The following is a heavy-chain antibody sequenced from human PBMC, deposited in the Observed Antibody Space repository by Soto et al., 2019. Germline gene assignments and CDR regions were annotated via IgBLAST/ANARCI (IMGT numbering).Heavy chain of an antibody. Sequence: EVQLLESGGGLVQPGESPRLSCAASGYAFGSYAMIWVRQAPGKGLEWVSSISGSGATYYADSVKGRFTFSRDNSRDTVYLQMNSLRAEDTAVYYCARDLRSASGWYAPGYWGQGTLVTVSS. D-gene: IGHD6-19*01. J-gene: IGHJ4*02. CDR2: ISGSGAT. CDR3: ARDLRSASGWYAPGY. V-gene: IGHV3-23*01. CDR1: GYAFGSYA.